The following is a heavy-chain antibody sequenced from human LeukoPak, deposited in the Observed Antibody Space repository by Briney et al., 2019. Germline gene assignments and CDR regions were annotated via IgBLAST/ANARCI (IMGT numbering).Heavy chain of an antibody. CDR1: GFTFNSYA. CDR3: AKVGGGNSAGPFDY. Sequence: PGESLRLSCGASGFTFNSYAIRWVRQAPGKGLEWVSAISGSGGSTYYADSVKGRFTIYRDNSKNTLYLQMNSLRAEDTAVYYCAKVGGGNSAGPFDYWGQGTLVTVSS. D-gene: IGHD4-23*01. J-gene: IGHJ4*02. V-gene: IGHV3-23*01. CDR2: ISGSGGST.